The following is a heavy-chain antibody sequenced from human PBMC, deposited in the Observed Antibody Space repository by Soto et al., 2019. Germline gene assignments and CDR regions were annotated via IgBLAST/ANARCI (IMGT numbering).Heavy chain of an antibody. Sequence: ASVKVSCKASGGTFSSYTISWVRQAPGQGLEWTGRIIPILGIANYAQKFQGRVTITADKSTSTAYMELSSLRSEDTAVYYCARTATVTTWGGAFDIWGQGTMVTVSS. CDR1: GGTFSSYT. CDR3: ARTATVTTWGGAFDI. J-gene: IGHJ3*02. CDR2: IIPILGIA. V-gene: IGHV1-69*02. D-gene: IGHD4-17*01.